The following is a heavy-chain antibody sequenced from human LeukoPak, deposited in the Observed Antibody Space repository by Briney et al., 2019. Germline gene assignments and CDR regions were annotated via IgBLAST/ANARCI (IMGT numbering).Heavy chain of an antibody. J-gene: IGHJ3*02. V-gene: IGHV3-23*01. D-gene: IGHD6-19*01. CDR1: GFTFSSYA. Sequence: GGSLRLSCAASGFTFSSYAMSWVRQAPGKGLEWVSAISGSGGSTYYPGSVKGRFTISRENAKNSLYLQMNSLRAGDTAVYYCARGGKVSGWSHGAFDIWGQGTMVTVSS. CDR2: ISGSGGST. CDR3: ARGGKVSGWSHGAFDI.